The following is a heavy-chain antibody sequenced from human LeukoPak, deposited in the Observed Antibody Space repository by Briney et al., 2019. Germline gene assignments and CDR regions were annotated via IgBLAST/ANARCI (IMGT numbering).Heavy chain of an antibody. V-gene: IGHV4-4*07. D-gene: IGHD3-22*01. CDR3: ARGQKYRSGYTVTELGSGYFDY. J-gene: IGHJ4*02. CDR1: GGSIRSYY. CDR2: IYTSGST. Sequence: SETLSLTCTVSGGSIRSYYCSWLRHPAGKGLEWIGRIYTSGSTNYNPSLKSRVTISVDPSKNQFSLTLSTVTAADTAVYYCARGQKYRSGYTVTELGSGYFDYWGQGTLVTVSS.